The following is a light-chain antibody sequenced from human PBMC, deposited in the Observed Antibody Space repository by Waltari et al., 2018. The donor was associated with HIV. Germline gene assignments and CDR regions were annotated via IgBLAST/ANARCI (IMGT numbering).Light chain of an antibody. J-gene: IGLJ1*01. V-gene: IGLV1-44*01. CDR1: SSNVGSNS. CDR2: SDY. CDR3: ATWDDSLNGPV. Sequence: QSVVTQPPSASGTPGQRVTISCSGSSSNVGSNSVNWYQQLPGPSPKLLIYSDYQRPSGVPDRFSASKSGTSASLAIGGLQSDDEADYYCATWDDSLNGPVFGTGTKVTVL.